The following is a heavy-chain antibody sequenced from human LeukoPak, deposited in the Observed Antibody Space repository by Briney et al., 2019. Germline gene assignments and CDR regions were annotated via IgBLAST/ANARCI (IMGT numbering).Heavy chain of an antibody. CDR2: ISGSGGGT. V-gene: IGHV3-23*01. Sequence: GGSLRLSCAASGFTFSNYAMSWVRQAPGKGLEWVSAISGSGGGTYYADSVKGRFSISRDNSENTLYLQMNSPRAEDTAVYYCAKAFEGGAIRLAFDYWGQGTLVTVSS. D-gene: IGHD3-16*01. CDR1: GFTFSNYA. CDR3: AKAFEGGAIRLAFDY. J-gene: IGHJ4*02.